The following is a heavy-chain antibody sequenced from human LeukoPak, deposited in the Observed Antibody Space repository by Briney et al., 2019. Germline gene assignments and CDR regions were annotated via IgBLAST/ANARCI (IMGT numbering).Heavy chain of an antibody. D-gene: IGHD3-22*01. J-gene: IGHJ4*02. Sequence: ASVKVSCKASGDTFSSYAISWVRQAPGQGLEWMGGIIPIFGTANYAQKFQGRVTITADESTSTAYMELSSLRSEDTAVYYCARNYYDSSGYSPFDYWGQGTLVTVSS. CDR1: GDTFSSYA. CDR2: IIPIFGTA. CDR3: ARNYYDSSGYSPFDY. V-gene: IGHV1-69*13.